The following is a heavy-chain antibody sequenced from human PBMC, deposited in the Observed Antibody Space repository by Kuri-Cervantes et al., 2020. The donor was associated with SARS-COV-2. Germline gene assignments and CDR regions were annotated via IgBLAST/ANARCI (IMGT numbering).Heavy chain of an antibody. J-gene: IGHJ2*01. CDR2: VHHTGTT. D-gene: IGHD6-19*01. Sequence: WGSLSLSCTVTGGSINPYYWNWLRLTPGKALEWIGYVHHTGTTNYSPSLKSRLTISLDTSKSQFSLKLTSVTAADTALYYCARGEYSSGWVYWYLDLWGRGTLVTVSS. CDR1: GGSINPYY. V-gene: IGHV4-59*01. CDR3: ARGEYSSGWVYWYLDL.